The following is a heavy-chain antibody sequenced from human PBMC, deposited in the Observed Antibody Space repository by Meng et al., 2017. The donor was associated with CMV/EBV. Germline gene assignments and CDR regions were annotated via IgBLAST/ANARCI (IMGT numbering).Heavy chain of an antibody. D-gene: IGHD4-17*01. J-gene: IGHJ4*02. Sequence: VQLGRSGPGLVKLSGTPSPTCTFSGGSISSYYWSWIRQPAGKGLEWIGRIYTSGSTNYNPSLKSRVTMSVDTSKNQFSLKLSSVTAADTAVYYCARGPEVDYGDYVGLDYWGQGTLVTVSS. CDR2: IYTSGST. V-gene: IGHV4-4*07. CDR1: GGSISSYY. CDR3: ARGPEVDYGDYVGLDY.